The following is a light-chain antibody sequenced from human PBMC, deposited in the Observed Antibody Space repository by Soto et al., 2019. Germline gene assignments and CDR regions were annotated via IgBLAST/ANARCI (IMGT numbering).Light chain of an antibody. CDR1: QSVLYSSNNKNY. CDR3: QQYFRPWT. Sequence: DIVMTQSPDSLAVSLGERATINCKSSQSVLYSSNNKNYLAWYQQKPGQPPKLLIYWASTRESGVPDRFSGSGSVTDFTLTISSLQAEDVAVYHCQQYFRPWTFGQGTKVEIK. V-gene: IGKV4-1*01. CDR2: WAS. J-gene: IGKJ1*01.